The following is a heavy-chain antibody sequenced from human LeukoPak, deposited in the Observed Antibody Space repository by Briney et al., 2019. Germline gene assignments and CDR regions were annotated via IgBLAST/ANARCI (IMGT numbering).Heavy chain of an antibody. CDR1: GFTFSSYW. V-gene: IGHV3-7*05. CDR3: ARGGGRHVEY. CDR2: IKEDGSEK. D-gene: IGHD2/OR15-2a*01. J-gene: IGHJ4*02. Sequence: GSLRLSCAASGFTFSSYWMSWVRQAPGKGLEWVANIKEDGSEKNYVDSVKGRFTISRDNAKNSLYLQMSSLRAEDTAVYYCARGGGRHVEYWGQGNLVTVSS.